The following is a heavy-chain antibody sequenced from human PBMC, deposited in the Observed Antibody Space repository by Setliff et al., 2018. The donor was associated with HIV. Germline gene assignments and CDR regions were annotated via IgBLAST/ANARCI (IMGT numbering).Heavy chain of an antibody. J-gene: IGHJ2*01. CDR2: IRYDEGLT. CDR3: AKVGQQLADWYFDL. V-gene: IGHV3-30*02. CDR1: GFTFSSYV. D-gene: IGHD6-13*01. Sequence: LRLSCAASGFTFSSYVMHWVRQAPGKGLEWVAFIRYDEGLTHYADSVEGRFTVTRDNPKNTLYLQMNSLRPEDTAVYYCAKVGQQLADWYFDLWGRGTLVTVSS.